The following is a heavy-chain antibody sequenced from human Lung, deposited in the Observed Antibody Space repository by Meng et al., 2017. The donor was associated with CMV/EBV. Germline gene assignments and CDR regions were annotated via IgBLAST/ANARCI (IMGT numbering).Heavy chain of an antibody. CDR1: DSVSSDNAA. CDR2: TYYRSKWYN. D-gene: IGHD6-19*01. CDR3: AGGGGYTSGWYDY. J-gene: IGHJ4*02. V-gene: IGHV6-1*01. Sequence: DSVSSDNAAWTWIRQSPSRGLEWLGKTYYRSKWYNDYAESVKGRITIYADTSKNQFSLQLISVTPEDTAVYYCAGGGGYTSGWYDYWGQGTLVTVSS.